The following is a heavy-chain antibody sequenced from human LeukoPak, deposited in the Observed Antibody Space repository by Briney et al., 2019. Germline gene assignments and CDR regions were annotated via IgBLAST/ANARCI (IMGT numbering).Heavy chain of an antibody. Sequence: GGSLRLSCAASGFSFSSYGMHWVRQAPGKGLEWVAFIRYDGSNKYYADSVKGRFTISRDNSKNTLYLQMNSMRAGDTAVYYCAKPHFDDWGQGTLVTVSS. J-gene: IGHJ4*02. V-gene: IGHV3-30*02. CDR1: GFSFSSYG. CDR2: IRYDGSNK. CDR3: AKPHFDD.